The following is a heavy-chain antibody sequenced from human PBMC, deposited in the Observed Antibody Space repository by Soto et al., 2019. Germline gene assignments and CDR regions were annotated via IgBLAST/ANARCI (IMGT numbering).Heavy chain of an antibody. Sequence: GALRLSCAASGFAFRSYSMNWVRQAPGKGLEWVSSISSSSSYIYYADSVKGRFTISRDNAKNSMYLQMNSLRADDTAVYYCVRDGSSGWNFDSWGQGTLVTVS. D-gene: IGHD6-19*01. V-gene: IGHV3-21*01. CDR3: VRDGSSGWNFDS. J-gene: IGHJ4*02. CDR1: GFAFRSYS. CDR2: ISSSSSYI.